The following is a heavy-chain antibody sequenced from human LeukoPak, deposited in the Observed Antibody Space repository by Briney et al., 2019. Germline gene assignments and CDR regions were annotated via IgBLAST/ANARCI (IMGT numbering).Heavy chain of an antibody. J-gene: IGHJ4*02. D-gene: IGHD2-15*01. V-gene: IGHV1-2*02. Sequence: ASVKVSCKASGYTFTGYYMHWVRQAPGQGLEWMGWINPNSGGTNYAQKFQGRVTMTRDTSISTAYMELSRLRSDDTAVYYCARTGGYLGYCSGGSCRGKGYFDYWGQGTLATVSS. CDR3: ARTGGYLGYCSGGSCRGKGYFDY. CDR1: GYTFTGYY. CDR2: INPNSGGT.